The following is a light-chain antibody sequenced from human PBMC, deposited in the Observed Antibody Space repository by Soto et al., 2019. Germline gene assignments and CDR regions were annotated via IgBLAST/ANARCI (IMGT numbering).Light chain of an antibody. J-gene: IGKJ3*01. CDR2: SAS. V-gene: IGKV1-12*01. CDR1: QGISTW. Sequence: DIPMTQSPSSVSASVGDRVTITCRASQGISTWLAWYQQKPGKAPNLLIYSASTLQGGVPSRFSGSGSGTDFTLTISSLQPEDFATYFCQQGDSFPLTFGPGTKVGIK. CDR3: QQGDSFPLT.